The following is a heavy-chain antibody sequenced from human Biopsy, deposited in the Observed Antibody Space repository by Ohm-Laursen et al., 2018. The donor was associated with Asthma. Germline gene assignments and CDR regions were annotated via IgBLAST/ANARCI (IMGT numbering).Heavy chain of an antibody. CDR3: ARGQKSAGDRWFDP. D-gene: IGHD6-13*01. V-gene: IGHV1-46*01. J-gene: IGHJ5*02. CDR1: GYTFTSYS. CDR2: INPSGGST. Sequence: ASVKVSCKASGYTFTSYSMHWVRQAPGQGLEWMGIINPSGGSTSYAQKFQGRVTMTRDTSISTAYMEVSRLRSDDTAVYYCARGQKSAGDRWFDPWGQGTLVTVSS.